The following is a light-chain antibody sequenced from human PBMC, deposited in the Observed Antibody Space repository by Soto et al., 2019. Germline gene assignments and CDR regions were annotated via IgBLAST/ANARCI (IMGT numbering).Light chain of an antibody. J-gene: IGKJ5*01. CDR1: QSVSSY. V-gene: IGKV3-11*01. CDR3: QQRSNWPPT. Sequence: EIVLTQSPSTLSFSPWERSTLSFMASQSVSSYLAWYQQKPGQAPRLLIYGASTRATGIPARFSGSGSGTEFTLTISSLQSEDFAVYYCQQRSNWPPTFGQGTRLEI. CDR2: GAS.